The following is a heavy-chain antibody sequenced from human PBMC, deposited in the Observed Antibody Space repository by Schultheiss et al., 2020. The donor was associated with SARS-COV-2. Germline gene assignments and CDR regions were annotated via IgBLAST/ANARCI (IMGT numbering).Heavy chain of an antibody. D-gene: IGHD1-26*01. CDR2: INHSGST. CDR3: ATQGATWWLDP. Sequence: SQTLSLTCAAYGGSFSGYYWSWIRQPPGKGLEWIGEINHSGSTNYNPSLKSRVTISVDTSKNQLSLKLNSVTAADTAVYFCATQGATWWLDPWGQGTLVTVSS. J-gene: IGHJ5*02. V-gene: IGHV4-34*01. CDR1: GGSFSGYY.